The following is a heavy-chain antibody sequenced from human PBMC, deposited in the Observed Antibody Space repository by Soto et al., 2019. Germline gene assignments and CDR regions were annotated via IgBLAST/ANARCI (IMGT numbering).Heavy chain of an antibody. J-gene: IGHJ6*03. V-gene: IGHV5-51*01. D-gene: IGHD3-16*01. CDR3: ARLPFSEEGGPYYYLDV. CDR2: VQPLDSDT. Sequence: GESLKISCKGTGYFFSNYWIGWVRQMPGKGLEWMGAVQPLDSDTRNSPSLQGQVTISADNSISTAYLQWSSLKASDTAMYYCARLPFSEEGGPYYYLDVWGKGTKVTVSS. CDR1: GYFFSNYW.